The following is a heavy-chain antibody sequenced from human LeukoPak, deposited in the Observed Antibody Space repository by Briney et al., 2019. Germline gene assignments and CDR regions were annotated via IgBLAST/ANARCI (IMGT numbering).Heavy chain of an antibody. CDR1: GYTFTDYY. CDR3: ARDHNWGPDY. Sequence: ASVKVSCKASGYTFTDYYMHWVRQAPGQGREGMGWINPNSGDTNSAQNFQGRVSLTRDTSISTAYMELSRLTSDDTAVYYCARDHNWGPDYWGQGTLVSVSS. V-gene: IGHV1-2*02. D-gene: IGHD7-27*01. CDR2: INPNSGDT. J-gene: IGHJ4*02.